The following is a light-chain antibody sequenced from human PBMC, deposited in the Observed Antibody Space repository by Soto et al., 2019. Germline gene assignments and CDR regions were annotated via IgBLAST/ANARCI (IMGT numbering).Light chain of an antibody. V-gene: IGKV1-5*01. J-gene: IGKJ1*01. Sequence: DIQMTQTPATLSAFAGDRVTVTCRASQSVSSWVAWYQEKPGRGPKLLIYDASTWQSGVPSRFSGSGSGTEFTLTISSLQPDDFATYYCQQYNSYPWTFGQGTKVDI. CDR2: DAS. CDR3: QQYNSYPWT. CDR1: QSVSSW.